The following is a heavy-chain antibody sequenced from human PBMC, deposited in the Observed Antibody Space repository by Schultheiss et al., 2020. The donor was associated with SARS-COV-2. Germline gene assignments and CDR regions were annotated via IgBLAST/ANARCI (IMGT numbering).Heavy chain of an antibody. J-gene: IGHJ6*04. D-gene: IGHD1-1*01. CDR3: AQLVPGPSDV. CDR1: GFTFSSYS. Sequence: GESLKISCAASGFTFSSYSMNWVRQAPGKGLEWVSSISSSSSYIYYADSVKGRFTISRDNAKNSLYLQMNSLRAEDTAVYYCAQLVPGPSDVWGKGTTVTVSS. CDR2: ISSSSSYI. V-gene: IGHV3-21*01.